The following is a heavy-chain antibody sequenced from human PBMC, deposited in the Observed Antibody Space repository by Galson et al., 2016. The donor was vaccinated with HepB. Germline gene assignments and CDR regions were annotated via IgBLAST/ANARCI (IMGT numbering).Heavy chain of an antibody. J-gene: IGHJ6*02. Sequence: SLRLSCAASGLTFRSYAFSWLRQAPGKGLEWVSVSASGDITYYAHSVKGRFTISRDNAKNSLYLQMNSLRGEDTAVYYCARGRGVDVWGQGTTVTVSS. CDR3: ARGRGVDV. V-gene: IGHV3-23*01. CDR2: SASGDIT. CDR1: GLTFRSYA.